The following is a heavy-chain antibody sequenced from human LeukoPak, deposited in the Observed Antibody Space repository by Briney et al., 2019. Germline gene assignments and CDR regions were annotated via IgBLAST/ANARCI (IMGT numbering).Heavy chain of an antibody. Sequence: GGSLRLSCAASGFTFSRHSMNWVRQAPGKGLEWVSYISSTGSTIYYADSVKGRFTISRDNAENSLYLQMNSLRAEDTAVYYCARDDSNCGGDCTYLQYWGQGTLVTVSS. CDR2: ISSTGSTI. D-gene: IGHD2-21*02. J-gene: IGHJ1*01. CDR3: ARDDSNCGGDCTYLQY. CDR1: GFTFSRHS. V-gene: IGHV3-48*01.